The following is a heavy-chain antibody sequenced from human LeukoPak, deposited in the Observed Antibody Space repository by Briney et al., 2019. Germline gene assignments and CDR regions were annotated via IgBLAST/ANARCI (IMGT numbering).Heavy chain of an antibody. Sequence: GGSLRLSCAASGFIFSSYGMHWVRQAPGKGLEWVSVIWYDGSNKYYADSVKGRFTISRDNSKNTLYLQMNSLRAEDTAVYYCATYGDSRRRDWYFDLWGRGTLVTVSS. CDR3: ATYGDSRRRDWYFDL. J-gene: IGHJ2*01. D-gene: IGHD4-17*01. V-gene: IGHV3-33*01. CDR1: GFIFSSYG. CDR2: IWYDGSNK.